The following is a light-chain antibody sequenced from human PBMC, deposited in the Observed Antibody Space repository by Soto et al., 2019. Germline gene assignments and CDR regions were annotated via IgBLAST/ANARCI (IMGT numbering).Light chain of an antibody. CDR1: QTLLFTSNDKNS. CDR3: QQYXTTPNT. J-gene: IGKJ2*01. Sequence: VMTQSPDSLTVSLGERAAINCKSSQTLLFTSNDKNSLAWYQQKPGQPPKLLIYWTSTRASGAPDRFSGSGSGTDFTLTINSLQAEDVAIYYCQQYXTTPNTFGQGTKVEIK. V-gene: IGKV4-1*01. CDR2: WTS.